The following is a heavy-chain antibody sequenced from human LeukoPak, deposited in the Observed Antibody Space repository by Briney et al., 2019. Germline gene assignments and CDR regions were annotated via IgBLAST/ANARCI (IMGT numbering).Heavy chain of an antibody. J-gene: IGHJ4*02. V-gene: IGHV3-15*01. CDR1: GFTFSNAW. CDR3: TTDPSITMIVVVPPASFDY. CDR2: IKSKTDGGTT. D-gene: IGHD3-22*01. Sequence: GGSLRLSCAASGFTFSNAWMSWVRQAPGKGLEWVGRIKSKTDGGTTDYAAPVKGRFTISRDDSKNTLYLQMNSLKTEDTAVYYCTTDPSITMIVVVPPASFDYWGQGTLVTVSS.